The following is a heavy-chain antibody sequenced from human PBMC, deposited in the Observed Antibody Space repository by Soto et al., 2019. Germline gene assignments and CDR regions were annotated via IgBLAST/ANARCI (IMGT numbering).Heavy chain of an antibody. CDR1: GGTFSSYA. Sequence: QVQLVQSGAEVKKPGSSVKVSCKASGGTFSSYAISWVRQAPGQGLEWMGGIIPIFGTANYAQKFQGRVTITADESTSTAYMELSSLRSEDTAVYYFARDPRLYSGSYAGVLDYWGQGTLVTVSS. CDR2: IIPIFGTA. D-gene: IGHD1-26*01. CDR3: ARDPRLYSGSYAGVLDY. J-gene: IGHJ4*02. V-gene: IGHV1-69*01.